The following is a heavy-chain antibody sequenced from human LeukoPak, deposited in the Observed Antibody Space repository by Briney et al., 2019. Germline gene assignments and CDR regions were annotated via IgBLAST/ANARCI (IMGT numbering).Heavy chain of an antibody. J-gene: IGHJ4*02. CDR2: TNPNSGGT. D-gene: IGHD3-10*01. CDR1: GYTFTGYY. V-gene: IGHV1-2*06. CDR3: ARGRILYYGSGSYYNELDY. Sequence: GPSVKVSCKASGYTFTGYYMHWVRQAPGQGLEWMGRTNPNSGGTNYAQKFQGRVTMTRDTSISTAYMELSRLRSDDTAVYYCARGRILYYGSGSYYNELDYWGRGTLVTVSS.